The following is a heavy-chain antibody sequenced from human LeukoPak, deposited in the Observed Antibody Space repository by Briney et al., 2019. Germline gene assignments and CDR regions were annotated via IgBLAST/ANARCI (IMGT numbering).Heavy chain of an antibody. CDR3: ARDRAWNYFDY. Sequence: GRSLRLSCAASEFTFSRHGMHWVRQAPGKGLEWVAIISNDGSRKYYAHSVEGRFTISRDNSKNTLYLQMDSLRAEDTAVYYCARDRAWNYFDYWGQGTLVTVSS. CDR1: EFTFSRHG. J-gene: IGHJ4*02. V-gene: IGHV3-30*03. D-gene: IGHD3-3*01. CDR2: ISNDGSRK.